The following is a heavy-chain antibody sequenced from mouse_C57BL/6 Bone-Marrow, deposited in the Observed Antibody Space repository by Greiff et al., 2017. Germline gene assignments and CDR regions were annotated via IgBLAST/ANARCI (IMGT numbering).Heavy chain of an antibody. Sequence: EVQLQESGAGLVKPGGSLKLSCAASGFTFSSYAMSWVRQTPEKRLEWVAYISSGGDYIYYADTVKGRFTISRDNARNTLYLQMSSLKSEDTAMYYCTRSSMITTSFDVWGTGTTVTVSS. V-gene: IGHV5-9-1*02. CDR3: TRSSMITTSFDV. D-gene: IGHD2-4*01. J-gene: IGHJ1*03. CDR2: ISSGGDYI. CDR1: GFTFSSYA.